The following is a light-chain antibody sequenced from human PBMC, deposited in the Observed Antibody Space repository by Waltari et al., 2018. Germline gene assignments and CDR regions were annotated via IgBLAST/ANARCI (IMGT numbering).Light chain of an antibody. CDR2: KAN. J-gene: IGLJ3*02. V-gene: IGLV8-61*01. Sequence: QTVVTQEPSWSVSPGGTVTITCAFSSGSLSSTFYTRWYQQSPGQTPRTLVYKANIRSSGVPDRFSGSVLGNKAVLIITGAQAEDESNYYCLLYMGSGIWVFGGGTKLTVL. CDR3: LLYMGSGIWV. CDR1: SGSLSSTFY.